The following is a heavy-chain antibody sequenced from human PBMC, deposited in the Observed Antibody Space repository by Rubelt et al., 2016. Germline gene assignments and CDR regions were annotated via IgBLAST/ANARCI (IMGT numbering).Heavy chain of an antibody. V-gene: IGHV4-34*01. CDR1: DGSFSGYY. D-gene: IGHD5-12*01. Sequence: QVQLQQWGAGLLKPSETLSLICGFSDGSFSGYYWSWIRQPPGKGLEWIGEINHSGSINYNPSLKTRVTISVDTSENQFFLKLTSVTAADTALYYCARATRGFDFGDGYYYGMDVWGQGTTVTVSS. CDR2: INHSGSI. J-gene: IGHJ6*02. CDR3: ARATRGFDFGDGYYYGMDV.